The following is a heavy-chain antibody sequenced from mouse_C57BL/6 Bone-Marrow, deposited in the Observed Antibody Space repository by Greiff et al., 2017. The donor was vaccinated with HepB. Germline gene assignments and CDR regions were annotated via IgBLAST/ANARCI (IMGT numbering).Heavy chain of an antibody. CDR2: ISYDGSN. CDR3: ARYGSEDY. J-gene: IGHJ2*01. CDR1: GYSITSGYY. D-gene: IGHD2-10*02. Sequence: EVHLVESGPGLVKPSQSLSLTCSVTGYSITSGYYWNWIRQFPGNKLEWMGYISYDGSNNYNPSLKNRISITRDTSKNQFFLKLNSVTTEDTATYYCARYGSEDYWGQGTTLTVSS. V-gene: IGHV3-6*01.